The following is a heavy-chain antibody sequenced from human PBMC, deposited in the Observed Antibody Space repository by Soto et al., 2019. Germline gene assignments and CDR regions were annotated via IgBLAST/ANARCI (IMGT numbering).Heavy chain of an antibody. Sequence: GEALKISCKGSGYSFTSYWIGWVRQMPGKGLEWMGIIYPGDSDTRYSPSFQGQVTISADKSISTAYLQWSSLKASDTAMYYCSGLKLKQPVVLGFDPWGQGARVT. CDR2: IYPGDSDT. CDR1: GYSFTSYW. CDR3: SGLKLKQPVVLGFDP. D-gene: IGHD6-6*01. J-gene: IGHJ5*02. V-gene: IGHV5-51*01.